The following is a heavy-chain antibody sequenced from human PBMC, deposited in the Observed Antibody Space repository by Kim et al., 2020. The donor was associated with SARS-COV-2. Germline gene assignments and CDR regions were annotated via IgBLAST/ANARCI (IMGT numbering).Heavy chain of an antibody. V-gene: IGHV1-46*01. D-gene: IGHD2-2*02. CDR1: GYTFTSYY. CDR2: INPSGGST. CDR3: ARDGEDIVVVPAAIPRYYYYYGMDV. Sequence: ASVKVSCKASGYTFTSYYMHWVRQAPGQGLEWMGIINPSGGSTSYAQKFQGRVTMTRDTSTSTVYMELSSLRSEDTAVYYCARDGEDIVVVPAAIPRYYYYYGMDVWGQGTTVTVSS. J-gene: IGHJ6*02.